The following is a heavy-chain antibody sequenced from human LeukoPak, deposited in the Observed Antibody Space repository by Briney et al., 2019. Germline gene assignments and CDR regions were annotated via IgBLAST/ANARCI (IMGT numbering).Heavy chain of an antibody. J-gene: IGHJ4*02. V-gene: IGHV3-20*04. Sequence: GGSLRLSCAASGFTFDDYAMSWVRQAPGKGLEWVSGINWNGGSTGYADSVKGRFTISRDNAKNSLYLQMNSLRAEDTALYYCASPYCSSTSCPPGYWGQGTLVTVS. D-gene: IGHD2-2*01. CDR3: ASPYCSSTSCPPGY. CDR2: INWNGGST. CDR1: GFTFDDYA.